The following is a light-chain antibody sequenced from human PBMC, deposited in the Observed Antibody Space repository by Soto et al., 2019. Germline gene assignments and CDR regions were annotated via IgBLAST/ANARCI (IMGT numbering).Light chain of an antibody. CDR2: EVN. V-gene: IGLV2-8*01. J-gene: IGLJ1*01. Sequence: QSALTQPPSASGSPGQSVTISCTGTNSDVGGYNFVSWYQQHPGKAPILMIYEVNKRPSGVPDRFSGSKSGNTASLTVSGLQPEDEADYYCSSYAGNNNFVFGTGTQLTVL. CDR1: NSDVGGYNF. CDR3: SSYAGNNNFV.